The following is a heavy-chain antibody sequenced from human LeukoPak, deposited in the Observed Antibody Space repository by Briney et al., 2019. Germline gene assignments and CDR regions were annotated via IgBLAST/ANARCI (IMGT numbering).Heavy chain of an antibody. D-gene: IGHD3-22*01. CDR1: GGSFSGYY. Sequence: SETLSLTCAVYGGSFSGYYWSWIRQPPGKGLEWIGEINHSGSTNYNPSLKSRVTISVDTSKNQFSLKLSSVTAADTAVYYYARHSYHGITMICYYYYMDVWGKGTTVTISS. J-gene: IGHJ6*03. CDR3: ARHSYHGITMICYYYYMDV. CDR2: INHSGST. V-gene: IGHV4-34*01.